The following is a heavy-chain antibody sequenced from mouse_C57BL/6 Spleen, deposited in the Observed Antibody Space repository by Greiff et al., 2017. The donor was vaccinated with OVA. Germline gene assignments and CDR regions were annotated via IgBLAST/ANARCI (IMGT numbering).Heavy chain of an antibody. CDR2: IWSGGST. Sequence: VKLEESGPGLVQPSQSLSLTCTVSGFSLTSYGVHWVRQSPGKGLEWLGVIWSGGSTDYNAAFITRLSISKDNSKSQVFFKMNSLQAEETAIYYCARDRGGNYYEYIDVWGTGTSVTVSS. CDR1: GFSLTSYG. CDR3: ARDRGGNYYEYIDV. J-gene: IGHJ1*03. V-gene: IGHV2-2*01. D-gene: IGHD1-1*01.